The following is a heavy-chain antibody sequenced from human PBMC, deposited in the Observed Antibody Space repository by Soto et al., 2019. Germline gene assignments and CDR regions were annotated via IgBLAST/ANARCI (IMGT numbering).Heavy chain of an antibody. Sequence: HVQLVQSGAEVNKPGASVKVSCKASGYTFTYFGIGWVRQAPGHGLECVGWIGAFNGNTDYAQKFQGRVTMTADAPTSTGYMELRSVRSYDTAVYSCVRLGDCFGYRGPYSTDHSGPGTLVKVSS. J-gene: IGHJ4*02. CDR2: IGAFNGNT. CDR3: VRLGDCFGYRGPYSTDH. CDR1: GYTFTYFG. V-gene: IGHV1-18*01. D-gene: IGHD2-21*01.